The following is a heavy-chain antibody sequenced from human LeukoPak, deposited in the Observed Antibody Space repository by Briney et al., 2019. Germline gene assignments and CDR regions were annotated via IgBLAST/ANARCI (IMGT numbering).Heavy chain of an antibody. CDR1: GFTVSSNS. Sequence: GGSLRLSCAASGFTVSSNSMSWVRQAPGKGLEWVSVIYSGGSTYYADSVKGRFTISRDNARDTLYLQMSSLRAEDTAVYYCARQIEGGYHAFDIWGQGTMVPVSS. CDR3: ARQIEGGYHAFDI. CDR2: IYSGGST. J-gene: IGHJ3*02. V-gene: IGHV3-66*04. D-gene: IGHD3-16*02.